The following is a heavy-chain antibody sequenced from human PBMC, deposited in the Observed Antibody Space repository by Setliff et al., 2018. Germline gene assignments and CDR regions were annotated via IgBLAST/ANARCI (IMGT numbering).Heavy chain of an antibody. CDR3: ARESRYGGYMDV. J-gene: IGHJ6*03. Sequence: SETLSLTCAVYGGSFSGYYWSWIRQPPGKGLEWIGEINHSGSTNYNPSLKSRVTISVDTSKNQFSLKLSSVTAAGTAVYYCARESRYGGYMDVWGKGTTVTSP. CDR1: GGSFSGYY. D-gene: IGHD3-16*01. CDR2: INHSGST. V-gene: IGHV4-34*01.